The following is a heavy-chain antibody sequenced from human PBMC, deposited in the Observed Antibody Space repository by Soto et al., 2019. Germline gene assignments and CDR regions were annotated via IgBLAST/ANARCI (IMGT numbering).Heavy chain of an antibody. J-gene: IGHJ6*02. CDR2: IIPISGTA. CDR1: GGTFSSYA. CDR3: ARSQGSSTSLEIYYYYYYGMDV. D-gene: IGHD2-2*01. V-gene: IGHV1-69*01. Sequence: QVQLVQSGAEVKKPGSSVKVSCKASGGTFSSYAISWVRQAPGQGLEWMGGIIPISGTATYAQKVQRRVRITADDSTSTAYMGLSSLRSEDTAVYYCARSQGSSTSLEIYYYYYYGMDVWGQGTTVTVSS.